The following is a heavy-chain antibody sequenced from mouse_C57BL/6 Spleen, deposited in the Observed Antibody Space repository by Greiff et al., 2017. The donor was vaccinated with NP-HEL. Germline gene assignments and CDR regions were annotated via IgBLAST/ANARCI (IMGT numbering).Heavy chain of an antibody. Sequence: EVQLVESEGGLVQPGSSMKLSCTASGFTFSDYYMAWVRQVPEKGLEWVANINYDGSSTYYLDSLKSRFIISRDNAKNILDLQMSSLKSEDTATYYCARDDGYYGDAMDYWGQGTSVTVSS. CDR2: INYDGSST. J-gene: IGHJ4*01. CDR1: GFTFSDYY. D-gene: IGHD2-3*01. CDR3: ARDDGYYGDAMDY. V-gene: IGHV5-16*01.